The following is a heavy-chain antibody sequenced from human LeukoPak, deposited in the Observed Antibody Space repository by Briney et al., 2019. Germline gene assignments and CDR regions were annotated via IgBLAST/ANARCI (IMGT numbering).Heavy chain of an antibody. J-gene: IGHJ4*02. Sequence: PSETLSLTCTVSGGSISSYYWSWFRQPPGKGLEWIGDIYYSGSTNYNPSLKSRVTISVDTSKNQFSLKLSSVTAADTAVYYCARANYFDYWGQGTLVTVSS. V-gene: IGHV4-59*01. CDR2: IYYSGST. CDR1: GGSISSYY. CDR3: ARANYFDY.